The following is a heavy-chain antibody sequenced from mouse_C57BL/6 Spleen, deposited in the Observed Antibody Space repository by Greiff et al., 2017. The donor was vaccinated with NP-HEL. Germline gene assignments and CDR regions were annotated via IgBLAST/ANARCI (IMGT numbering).Heavy chain of an antibody. CDR2: IHPNSGST. Sequence: QVHVKQPGAELVKPGASVKLSCKASGYTFTSYWMHWVKQRPGQGLEWIGMIHPNSGSTNYNEKFKSKATLTVDKSSSTAYMQLSSLTSEDSAVYYCARSEIYYDSFAYWGQGTLVTVSA. J-gene: IGHJ3*01. D-gene: IGHD2-4*01. V-gene: IGHV1-64*01. CDR1: GYTFTSYW. CDR3: ARSEIYYDSFAY.